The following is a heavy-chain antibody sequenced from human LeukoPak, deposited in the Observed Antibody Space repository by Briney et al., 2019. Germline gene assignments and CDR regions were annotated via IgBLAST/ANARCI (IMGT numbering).Heavy chain of an antibody. CDR1: GGSISSGGYY. J-gene: IGHJ4*02. Sequence: PSETLSLTCTVSGGSISSGGYYWSWIRQHPGKGLEWIGYIYYSGSTYYNPSLKSRVTISVDTSKNQFSLKLSSVTAADTAVYYCAREAPNCSGGSCYIHWFQNSGAFDYWGQGTLVTVSS. CDR2: IYYSGST. V-gene: IGHV4-31*03. D-gene: IGHD2-15*01. CDR3: AREAPNCSGGSCYIHWFQNSGAFDY.